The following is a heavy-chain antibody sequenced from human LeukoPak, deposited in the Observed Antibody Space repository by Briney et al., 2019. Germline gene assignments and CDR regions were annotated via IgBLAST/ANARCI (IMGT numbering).Heavy chain of an antibody. Sequence: GRSLRLSRAASGFTFSIFGLHWVRQAPGKGLEWVAFISHDGSIKYYADSVKGRLAISRDTSKNTLYLQMNSLRAEDTAVYYCAKDRWESSGSGSSLDYWGQGTLVTVSS. CDR3: AKDRWESSGSGSSLDY. V-gene: IGHV3-30*18. D-gene: IGHD3-10*01. CDR1: GFTFSIFG. J-gene: IGHJ4*02. CDR2: ISHDGSIK.